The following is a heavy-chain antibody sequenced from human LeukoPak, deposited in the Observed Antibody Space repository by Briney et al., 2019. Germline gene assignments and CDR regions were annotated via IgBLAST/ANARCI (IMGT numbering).Heavy chain of an antibody. CDR1: GFAFSSYG. J-gene: IGHJ4*02. V-gene: IGHV3-33*08. Sequence: GGSLRLSCAASGFAFSSYGMHWVRQAPGKGLEWVAVIWYDGSNKYYADSVKGRFTISRDNSKNTLYLQMNSLRADDTAVYYCARDGVGATTGFDYRGQGTLVTVSS. D-gene: IGHD1-26*01. CDR2: IWYDGSNK. CDR3: ARDGVGATTGFDY.